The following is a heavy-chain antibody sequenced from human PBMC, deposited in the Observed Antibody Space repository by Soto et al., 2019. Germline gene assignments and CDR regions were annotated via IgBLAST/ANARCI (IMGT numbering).Heavy chain of an antibody. V-gene: IGHV1-46*01. CDR2: INPSGGST. D-gene: IGHD2-15*01. CDR1: GYTFTSYY. CDR3: ARGAGYCSGGSCSVDHYYYYGMDV. Sequence: GASVKVSCKASGYTFTSYYMHWVRQAPGQGLEWMGIINPSGGSTSYAQKFQGRVTMTRDTSTSTVYMELSSLRSEDTAVYYCARGAGYCSGGSCSVDHYYYYGMDVWGQGTTVTVSS. J-gene: IGHJ6*02.